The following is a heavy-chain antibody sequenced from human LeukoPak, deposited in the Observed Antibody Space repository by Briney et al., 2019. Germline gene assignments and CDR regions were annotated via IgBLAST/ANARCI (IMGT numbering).Heavy chain of an antibody. V-gene: IGHV3-11*01. CDR2: ISSSGNTI. CDR1: GFTFSDYY. CDR3: ARDSQGDFLTGYYNYYYMNV. Sequence: PGGSLTLSCAASGFTFSDYYMSWIRQAPGKGLEWVSYISSSGNTIYYADSVKGGLTTSRDNAKNSLDLQMNSLRAEDTAVYYCARDSQGDFLTGYYNYYYMNVWGKGTTVTVSS. D-gene: IGHD3-9*01. J-gene: IGHJ6*03.